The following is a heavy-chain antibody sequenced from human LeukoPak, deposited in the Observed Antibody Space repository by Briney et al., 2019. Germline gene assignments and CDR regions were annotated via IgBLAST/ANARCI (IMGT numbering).Heavy chain of an antibody. D-gene: IGHD3-22*01. J-gene: IGHJ4*02. CDR3: ARGGIFNPYEL. CDR1: GFTFSSYA. V-gene: IGHV3-23*01. CDR2: ISGSGGGT. Sequence: GGSLRLSCAASGFTFSSYAMNWVRQAPGKGLEWVSTISGSGGGTYYADSVKGRFTISRDNAKNSLYLQMNSLRVEDTAVYYCARGGIFNPYELWGQGTLVTVSS.